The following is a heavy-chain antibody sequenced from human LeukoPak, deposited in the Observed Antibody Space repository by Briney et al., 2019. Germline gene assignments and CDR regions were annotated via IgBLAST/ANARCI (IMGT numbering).Heavy chain of an antibody. V-gene: IGHV1-2*02. J-gene: IGHJ4*02. D-gene: IGHD4-23*01. CDR1: GYSITSYG. CDR3: ARPYGGNPHFDY. Sequence: ASVKVSCKASGYSITSYGISWVRQAPGQGLEWMGWISPNSGGTNYAQNFQGRVTMTRDTSISTAYMELSRLRSDDTAVYYCARPYGGNPHFDYWGQGTLVTVSS. CDR2: ISPNSGGT.